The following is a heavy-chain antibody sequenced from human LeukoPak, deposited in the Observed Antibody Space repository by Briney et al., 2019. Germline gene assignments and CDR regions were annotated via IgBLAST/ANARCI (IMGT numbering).Heavy chain of an antibody. CDR1: GYTFTSYG. V-gene: IGHV1-18*04. CDR2: ISAYNGNT. J-gene: IGHJ4*02. Sequence: ASVKVSCKASGYTFTSYGISWVRQAPGQGLEWMGWISAYNGNTNYAQKLQGRVTMTTDTSTSTAYMELRSLRSDDTAVYYCARGGLGEYYDILTGYYPYYFDYWGQGTLVTVSS. D-gene: IGHD3-9*01. CDR3: ARGGLGEYYDILTGYYPYYFDY.